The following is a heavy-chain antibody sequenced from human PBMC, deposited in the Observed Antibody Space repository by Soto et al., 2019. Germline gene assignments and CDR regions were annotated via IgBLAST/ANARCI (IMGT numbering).Heavy chain of an antibody. CDR3: ARWPQLEPRFDY. Sequence: QVQLQESGPGLVKPSQTVSLTCTDCGGSISSGGYYWSWIRQHPGKGLEWIGYIYYSGSTYYNPSLKSRVTISVDTSKNQFSLKLSSVTAADTAVYYCARWPQLEPRFDYWGQGTLVTVSS. V-gene: IGHV4-31*03. CDR1: GGSISSGGYY. CDR2: IYYSGST. J-gene: IGHJ4*02. D-gene: IGHD1-1*01.